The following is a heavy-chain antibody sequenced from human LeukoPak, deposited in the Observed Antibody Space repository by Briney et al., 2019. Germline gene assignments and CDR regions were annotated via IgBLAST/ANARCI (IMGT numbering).Heavy chain of an antibody. CDR3: ARRYYYGSGSYWYYYYYMDV. J-gene: IGHJ6*03. CDR1: GGSSSGYY. Sequence: SETLSLTCAVYGGSSSGYYWSWIRQPPGKGLEWIGEINHSGSTNYNPSLKSRVTISVDTSKNQFSLKLSSVTAADTAVYYCARRYYYGSGSYWYYYYYMDVWGKGTTVTISS. CDR2: INHSGST. V-gene: IGHV4-34*01. D-gene: IGHD3-10*01.